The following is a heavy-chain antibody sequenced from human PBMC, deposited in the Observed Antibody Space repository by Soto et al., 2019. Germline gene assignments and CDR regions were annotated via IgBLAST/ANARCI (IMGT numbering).Heavy chain of an antibody. CDR2: IYHSGST. CDR1: GGSISSSNW. CDR3: ALGREETTYGMDV. V-gene: IGHV4-4*02. D-gene: IGHD1-1*01. Sequence: QVQLQESGPGLVKPSGTLSLTCAVSGGSISSSNWWSWVRQPPGKGLEGIGEIYHSGSTNYNPSPKSRVTISVDKSKNQFARKLSSVTAADTAVYYCALGREETTYGMDVWGQGTTVTVSS. J-gene: IGHJ6*02.